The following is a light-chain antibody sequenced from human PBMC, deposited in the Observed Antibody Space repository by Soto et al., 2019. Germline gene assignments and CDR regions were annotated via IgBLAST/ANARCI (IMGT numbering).Light chain of an antibody. Sequence: QAVVTQEPPLTVSPGGTVTLTCGSSTGVVTSGHYPYWFQQKPGQAPTTLIYETNNRHSWTPARFSGSLLGGKAALRLSGAQPEDEAEYYCLLHYDGPWVFGGGTKLTVL. CDR1: TGVVTSGHY. CDR3: LLHYDGPWV. V-gene: IGLV7-46*01. J-gene: IGLJ3*02. CDR2: ETN.